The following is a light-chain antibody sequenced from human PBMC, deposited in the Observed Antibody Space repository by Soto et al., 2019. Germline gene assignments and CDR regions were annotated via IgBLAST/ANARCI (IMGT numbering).Light chain of an antibody. J-gene: IGLJ1*01. Sequence: QSVLTQPASVSGSPGQSITISCTGTRSDVGGYNYVYWHQQHPGKAPKLMIYDVTNRPSGVSDRFSGSKSGNTASLTISGLQAEDEADYYSTSYTSSSTYVFGAVTKDTDL. CDR1: RSDVGGYNY. CDR3: TSYTSSSTYV. V-gene: IGLV2-14*01. CDR2: DVT.